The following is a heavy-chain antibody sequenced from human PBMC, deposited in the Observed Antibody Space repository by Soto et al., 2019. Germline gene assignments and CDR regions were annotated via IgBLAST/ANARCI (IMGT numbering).Heavy chain of an antibody. D-gene: IGHD3-9*01. CDR2: IYWDDDK. V-gene: IGHV2-5*02. Sequence: QITLKESGPTLVKPTQTLTLTCTFSGFSLSTSGVGVGWIRQPPGKALEWLALIYWDDDKRYSPSLKSRLTTTKDTSKNQVVLTMTNMDPVDTATYYFAHLYDIDTPDVWGQGTTVTVSS. CDR1: GFSLSTSGVG. J-gene: IGHJ6*02. CDR3: AHLYDIDTPDV.